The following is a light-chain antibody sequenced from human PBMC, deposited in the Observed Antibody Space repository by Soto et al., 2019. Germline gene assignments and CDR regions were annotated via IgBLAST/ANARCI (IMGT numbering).Light chain of an antibody. V-gene: IGKV1-39*01. CDR2: DAT. Sequence: DIQMTQSPSSLSASVGDRVTITCRASQSISSYLNWYQQRPGKAPNLLIYDATRLHSGVPPRFSGSGYGTDFTLTITSLQLEDFATYYCQQSDVRPRTFGQGTKVDIK. CDR3: QQSDVRPRT. CDR1: QSISSY. J-gene: IGKJ1*01.